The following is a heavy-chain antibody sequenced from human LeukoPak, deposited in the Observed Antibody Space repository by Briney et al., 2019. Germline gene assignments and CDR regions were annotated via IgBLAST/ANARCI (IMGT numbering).Heavy chain of an antibody. CDR3: SRDRLGGLDY. CDR1: GFDFSTYA. D-gene: IGHD5-12*01. Sequence: GGSLRLSCAASGFDFSTYAINWVRQAPGKGLEWVSSISTTSAYIFYADSLKGRFTISKDNAKNSVYLQMNSLRPEDTAVYYCSRDRLGGLDYWGQGTLVTVSS. CDR2: ISTTSAYI. V-gene: IGHV3-21*01. J-gene: IGHJ4*02.